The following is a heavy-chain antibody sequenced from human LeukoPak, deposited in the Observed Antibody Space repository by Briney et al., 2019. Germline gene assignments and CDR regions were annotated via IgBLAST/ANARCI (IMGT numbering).Heavy chain of an antibody. CDR2: IRSKADSYTT. J-gene: IGHJ2*01. D-gene: IGHD6-19*01. V-gene: IGHV3-73*01. CDR1: GFTLSGAA. Sequence: PGGSLKLSCAASGFTLSGAAMHWVRQASGKGLEWLGRIRSKADSYTTAYAASVKGRFTVSRDDSKNTAYLQMNSLKTEDTAVYHCRAAVAGDYFDPWGRGTLVTVSS. CDR3: RAAVAGDYFDP.